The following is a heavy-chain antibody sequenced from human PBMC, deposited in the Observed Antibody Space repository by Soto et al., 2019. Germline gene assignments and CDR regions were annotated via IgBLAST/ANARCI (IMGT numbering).Heavy chain of an antibody. CDR3: ARADYCSSTSCYMSDAFEI. CDR2: IYYSGST. D-gene: IGHD2-2*02. V-gene: IGHV4-31*03. CDR1: GGSISSGGYY. J-gene: IGHJ3*02. Sequence: SETLSLTCTVSGGSISSGGYYWSWIRQHPGKGLEWIGYIYYSGSTYYNPSLKSRVTISVDTSKNQFSLKLSSVTAADTAVYYCARADYCSSTSCYMSDAFEIWGQGTMVTVSS.